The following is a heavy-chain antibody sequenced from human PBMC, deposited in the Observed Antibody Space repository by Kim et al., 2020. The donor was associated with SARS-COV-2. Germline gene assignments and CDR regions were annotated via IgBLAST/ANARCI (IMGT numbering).Heavy chain of an antibody. Sequence: ASVKVSCKASGYTFTGYYMHWVRQAPGQGLEWMGWINPNSGGTNYAQKFQGRVTMTRDTSISTAYMELSRLRSDDTAVYYCARDSHFGLDWLPGGWFDPWGQGTLVTVSS. CDR2: INPNSGGT. V-gene: IGHV1-2*02. D-gene: IGHD3-9*01. CDR1: GYTFTGYY. CDR3: ARDSHFGLDWLPGGWFDP. J-gene: IGHJ5*02.